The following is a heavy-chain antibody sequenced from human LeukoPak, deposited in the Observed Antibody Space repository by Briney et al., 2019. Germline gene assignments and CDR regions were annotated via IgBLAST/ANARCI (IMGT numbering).Heavy chain of an antibody. Sequence: SGGSLRLSCAASGSAFSSYAMNWVRQAPGKGLEWVSSISSTGSYIYYADSVEGRFTISRDNAKNSLYLQMNSLRAEDTAVYYCARDQSSGNYFYPFDYWGQGTLVTVSS. V-gene: IGHV3-21*01. CDR3: ARDQSSGNYFYPFDY. D-gene: IGHD1-26*01. CDR2: ISSTGSYI. J-gene: IGHJ4*02. CDR1: GSAFSSYA.